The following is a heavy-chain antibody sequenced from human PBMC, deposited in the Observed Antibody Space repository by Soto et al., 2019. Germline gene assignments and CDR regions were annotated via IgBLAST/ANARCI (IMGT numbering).Heavy chain of an antibody. D-gene: IGHD4-17*01. V-gene: IGHV4-4*07. CDR3: ARDLSYDYGDYNWFDP. CDR1: GGSISSYY. Sequence: TVSGGSISSYYWSWIRQPAGKGLEWIGRIYTSGSTNYNPSLKSRVTMSVDTSKNQFSLKLSSVTAADTAVYYCARDLSYDYGDYNWFDPWGQGTLVTVSS. CDR2: IYTSGST. J-gene: IGHJ5*02.